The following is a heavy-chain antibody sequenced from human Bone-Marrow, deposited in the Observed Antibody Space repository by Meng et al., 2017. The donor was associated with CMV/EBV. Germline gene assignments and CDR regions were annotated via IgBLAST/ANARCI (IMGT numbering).Heavy chain of an antibody. CDR3: ASGMWLPFDY. CDR1: GFTFSSYE. Sequence: LSLTCAASGFTFSSYEMNWVRQAPGKGLEWVSYISSSGSAIYYADSVKGRFTISRDNAKNSLYLQMNSLRAEDTAVYYCASGMWLPFDYWDQGTLVTVSS. V-gene: IGHV3-48*03. J-gene: IGHJ4*02. CDR2: ISSSGSAI. D-gene: IGHD3-22*01.